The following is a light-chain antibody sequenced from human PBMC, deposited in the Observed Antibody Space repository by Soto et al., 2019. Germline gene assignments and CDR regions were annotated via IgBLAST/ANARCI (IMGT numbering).Light chain of an antibody. Sequence: DIQRTQSPSTLPASVGDGVTITSRPSQSIIRGLPWYQQKPGKALKLLIYRATSLESGDPSRFSGSGSGTEFTLTISSLQPDDFATYYCQQYNSYPWTFGQGTKVEIK. J-gene: IGKJ1*01. CDR1: QSIIRG. V-gene: IGKV1-5*03. CDR3: QQYNSYPWT. CDR2: RAT.